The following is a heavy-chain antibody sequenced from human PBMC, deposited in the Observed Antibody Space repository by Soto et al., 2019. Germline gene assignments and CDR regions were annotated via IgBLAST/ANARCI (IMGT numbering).Heavy chain of an antibody. Sequence: TSETLSLTCTVSGGSISSGDYYWSWIRQPPGKGLEWIGYIYYSGSTYYNPSLKSRVTISVDTSKNQFSLKLSSVTAADTAVYYCARDLGIVGASSYGMDVWGQGTTVTVSS. CDR1: GGSISSGDYY. D-gene: IGHD1-26*01. V-gene: IGHV4-30-4*01. CDR3: ARDLGIVGASSYGMDV. J-gene: IGHJ6*02. CDR2: IYYSGST.